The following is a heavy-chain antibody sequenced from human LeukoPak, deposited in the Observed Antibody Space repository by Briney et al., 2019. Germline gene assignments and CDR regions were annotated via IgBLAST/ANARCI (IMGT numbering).Heavy chain of an antibody. D-gene: IGHD3-3*01. J-gene: IGHJ6*04. CDR2: ISWVGGSR. Sequence: QAGGSLGLSCAASGFLFEDYTMHWVRQAPGKGLEWVSLISWVGGSRHYADSIKGRFTISRDNYKNSLFLQMNNLRTEDTALYYCAKDIGLTMGGPYYDFWSGYGPGVWGKGTTVIVSS. V-gene: IGHV3-43*01. CDR3: AKDIGLTMGGPYYDFWSGYGPGV. CDR1: GFLFEDYT.